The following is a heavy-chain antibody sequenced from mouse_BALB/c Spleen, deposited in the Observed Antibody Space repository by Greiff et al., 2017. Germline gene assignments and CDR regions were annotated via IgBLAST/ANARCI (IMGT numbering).Heavy chain of an antibody. J-gene: IGHJ3*01. CDR1: GFSLTSYG. CDR2: IWAGGST. CDR3: ARDSAYGNYEDWFAY. Sequence: QVQLKESGPGLVAPSQSLSITCTVSGFSLTSYGVHWVRQPPGKGLEWLGVIWAGGSTNYNSALMSRLSISKDNSKSQVFLKMNSLQTDDTAMYYCARDSAYGNYEDWFAYWGQGTLVTVSA. D-gene: IGHD2-1*01. V-gene: IGHV2-9*02.